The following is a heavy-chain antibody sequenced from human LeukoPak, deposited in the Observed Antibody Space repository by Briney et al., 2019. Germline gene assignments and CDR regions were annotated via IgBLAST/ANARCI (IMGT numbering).Heavy chain of an antibody. Sequence: GGSLRLSCAASGFTFSSYSMNWVRQAPGKGLEWVSSISSSSSYIYYADSVKGRFTISRDNAKNSLYLQMNSLRAEDTAVYYCARDKVVPAAILSPHTTTDYWGQGTLVTVSS. J-gene: IGHJ4*02. CDR2: ISSSSSYI. D-gene: IGHD2-2*02. V-gene: IGHV3-21*01. CDR1: GFTFSSYS. CDR3: ARDKVVPAAILSPHTTTDY.